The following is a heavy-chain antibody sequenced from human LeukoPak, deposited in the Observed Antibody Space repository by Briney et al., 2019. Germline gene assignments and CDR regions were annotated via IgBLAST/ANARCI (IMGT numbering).Heavy chain of an antibody. J-gene: IGHJ3*02. Sequence: ASVKVSCKASGYTFTGYYMHWVRQAPGQGLEWMGIINPSGGSTSYAQKFQGRVTMTRDMSTSTVYMELSSLRSEDTAVYYCARVRRGSYYDFWSGPLRGAFDIWGQGTMVTVSS. D-gene: IGHD3-3*01. CDR2: INPSGGST. CDR1: GYTFTGYY. CDR3: ARVRRGSYYDFWSGPLRGAFDI. V-gene: IGHV1-46*01.